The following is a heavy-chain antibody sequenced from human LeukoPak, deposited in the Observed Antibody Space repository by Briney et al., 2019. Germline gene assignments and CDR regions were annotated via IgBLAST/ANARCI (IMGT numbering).Heavy chain of an antibody. CDR3: ARDPRHYGSGSYYRGFDY. V-gene: IGHV3-11*04. J-gene: IGHJ4*02. D-gene: IGHD3-10*01. CDR1: GFTFSDYY. CDR2: ISSSGSTI. Sequence: PGGSRRLSCAASGFTFSDYYMSWIRQAPGKGLEWVSYISSSGSTIYYAYSVKGRFTISRDNAKNSLYLQMNSLRAEDTTVYYCARDPRHYGSGSYYRGFDYWGQGTLVTVSS.